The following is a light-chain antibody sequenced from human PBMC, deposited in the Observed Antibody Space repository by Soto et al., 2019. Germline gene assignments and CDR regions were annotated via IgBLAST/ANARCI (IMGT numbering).Light chain of an antibody. CDR3: AAWDDRLSGRV. V-gene: IGLV1-47*01. Sequence: QSVLTQPPSASGTPGQRVTISCSGSSSNIGSNYVYWYQQLPGTAPKLLIYRNNQRPSGVPDRFSGSKSGTSASLAISELRSEDEADYYCAAWDDRLSGRVFGGGTKLTVL. CDR2: RNN. CDR1: SSNIGSNY. J-gene: IGLJ3*02.